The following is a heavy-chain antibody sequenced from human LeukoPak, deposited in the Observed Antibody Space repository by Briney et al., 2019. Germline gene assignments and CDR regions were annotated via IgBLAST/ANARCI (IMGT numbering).Heavy chain of an antibody. CDR3: ARKTTYYYGMDV. J-gene: IGHJ6*02. V-gene: IGHV3-66*01. D-gene: IGHD1-1*01. CDR2: IYSGGST. Sequence: PGGSLRLSCAASGFTVSSSYMSWVRQAPGKGLECVSIIYSGGSTYYADSVKGRFTISRDNLKNTLYLQMNSLRAEDTAVYYCARKTTYYYGMDVWGQGTTVTVSS. CDR1: GFTVSSSY.